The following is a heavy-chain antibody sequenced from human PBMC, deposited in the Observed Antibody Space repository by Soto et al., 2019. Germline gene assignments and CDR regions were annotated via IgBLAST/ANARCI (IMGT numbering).Heavy chain of an antibody. Sequence: PGGSLRLSCAASGFTFSSYAMSWVRQAPGKGLEWVSAISGSGGSTYYADSVKGRFTISRDNSKNTLYLQMNSLRAEDTAIYYCAKATVVVPASDYWGQGTLVTVSS. CDR2: ISGSGGST. J-gene: IGHJ4*02. V-gene: IGHV3-23*01. CDR3: AKATVVVPASDY. CDR1: GFTFSSYA. D-gene: IGHD2-2*01.